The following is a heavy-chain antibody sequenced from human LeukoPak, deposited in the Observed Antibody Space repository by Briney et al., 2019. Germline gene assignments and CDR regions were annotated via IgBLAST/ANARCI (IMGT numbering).Heavy chain of an antibody. Sequence: PSETLSLTCVVSGRSIRSGYYWGWIRQSPGKGLEWIGSIHQSGMTYYNPSLKSRVTLSVDTSKNQFSLHMTSVTAADAALYFCARSGDYIKEGFDYWGQGIQATVSS. CDR3: ARSGDYIKEGFDY. D-gene: IGHD1-26*01. CDR2: IHQSGMT. CDR1: GRSIRSGYY. J-gene: IGHJ4*02. V-gene: IGHV4-38-2*01.